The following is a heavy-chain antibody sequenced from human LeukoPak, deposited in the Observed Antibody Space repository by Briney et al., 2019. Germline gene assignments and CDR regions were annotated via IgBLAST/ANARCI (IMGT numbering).Heavy chain of an antibody. V-gene: IGHV4-59*01. Sequence: SETLSLTCTVSGVSISSYWRTWIRQPPGKGLEWIGYIYYSGSTNYSPSLKSRVTISVDTSKNQFSLKLSSVTAADTAVYYCARDLYDSSDHDAFDIWGQGTMVTVSS. CDR2: IYYSGST. CDR3: ARDLYDSSDHDAFDI. D-gene: IGHD3-22*01. J-gene: IGHJ3*02. CDR1: GVSISSYW.